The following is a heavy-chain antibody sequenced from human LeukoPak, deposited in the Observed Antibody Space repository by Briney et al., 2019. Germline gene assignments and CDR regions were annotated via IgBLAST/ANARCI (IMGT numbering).Heavy chain of an antibody. CDR3: ARDYPDPLAGDYYYYYMDV. D-gene: IGHD3-16*01. V-gene: IGHV1-46*01. J-gene: IGHJ6*03. Sequence: ASVKVSCKASGYTFTSYYMHWVRQAPGQGLEWMGIINPSGGSTSYAQKFQGRVTMTRDMSTSTVYMELSSLRSEDTAVYYCARDYPDPLAGDYYYYYMDVWGKGTTVTVSS. CDR2: INPSGGST. CDR1: GYTFTSYY.